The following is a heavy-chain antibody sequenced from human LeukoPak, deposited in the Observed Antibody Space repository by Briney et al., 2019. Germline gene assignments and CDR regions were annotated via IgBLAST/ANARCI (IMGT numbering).Heavy chain of an antibody. Sequence: ASVKVSCKASGYTFTGYYMHWVRQAPGQGLGWMGWINPNSGGTNYAQKFQGWVTMTRDTSISTAYMELSRLRSDDTAVYYCARARPYYDILTGSSFDYWGQGTLVTVSS. CDR1: GYTFTGYY. CDR2: INPNSGGT. CDR3: ARARPYYDILTGSSFDY. D-gene: IGHD3-9*01. J-gene: IGHJ4*02. V-gene: IGHV1-2*04.